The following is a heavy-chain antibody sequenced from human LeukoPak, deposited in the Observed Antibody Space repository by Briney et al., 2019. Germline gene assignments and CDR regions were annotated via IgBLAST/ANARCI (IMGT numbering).Heavy chain of an antibody. J-gene: IGHJ4*02. Sequence: GRSLRLSCAASGFTFSSYGIHWVRQAPGKGLEWVAVISYDGSNKYYADSVKGRFTISRDNSKNTLYLQMNSLRAEDTAVYYCAKVPQWGQGNLVTVSS. V-gene: IGHV3-30*18. CDR3: AKVPQ. CDR1: GFTFSSYG. CDR2: ISYDGSNK.